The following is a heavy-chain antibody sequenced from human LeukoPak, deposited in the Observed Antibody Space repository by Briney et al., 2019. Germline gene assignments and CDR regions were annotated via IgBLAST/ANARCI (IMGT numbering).Heavy chain of an antibody. Sequence: PSETLSLTCTVSGGSISSYYWSWIRQPPGKGLEWIGWIYYSGSTNYNPSLKSRVTISVDTSKNHFSLKLSSVTAADTAVYYCARGGSWYKDFDYWGQGTLVAVSS. D-gene: IGHD6-13*01. CDR2: IYYSGST. CDR1: GGSISSYY. CDR3: ARGGSWYKDFDY. V-gene: IGHV4-59*01. J-gene: IGHJ4*02.